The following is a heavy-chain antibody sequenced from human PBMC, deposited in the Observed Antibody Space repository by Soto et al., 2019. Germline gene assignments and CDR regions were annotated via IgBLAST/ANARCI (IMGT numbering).Heavy chain of an antibody. CDR2: MYYSGSS. D-gene: IGHD4-4*01. Sequence: QLQLQESGPGLVKPSETLSLTCSVSGGSISSRTFWWAWIRQPPGKGLEWIGGMYYSGSSYSSPSLKSGVTLSVDTSKKQLSLKLNSVTAADTAVYYCARHPRDDYNYGGSGIFDYWGQGTLVTVSS. V-gene: IGHV4-39*01. CDR3: ARHPRDDYNYGGSGIFDY. CDR1: GGSISSRTFW. J-gene: IGHJ4*02.